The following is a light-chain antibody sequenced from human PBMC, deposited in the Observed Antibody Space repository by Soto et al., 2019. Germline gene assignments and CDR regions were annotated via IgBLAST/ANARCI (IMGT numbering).Light chain of an antibody. CDR3: QEYGSSRT. J-gene: IGKJ1*01. CDR2: GAS. Sequence: EIVLTQSPGTLALSPGQSATLSCRASQSVSSSSYLAWYQQKPGQAPRLLIYGASSRATGIPDRFSGSGSGTDFTLTIGRLESEDSAVYYCQEYGSSRTFRQGTKVEIK. CDR1: QSVSSSSY. V-gene: IGKV3-20*01.